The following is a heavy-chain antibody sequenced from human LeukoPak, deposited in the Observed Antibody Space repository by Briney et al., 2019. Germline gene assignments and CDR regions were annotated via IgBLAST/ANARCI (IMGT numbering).Heavy chain of an antibody. CDR2: ISAYNGNT. D-gene: IGHD6-19*01. Sequence: VSVKVSCKASGYTFTSYGISWVRQAPGQGLEWMGWISAYNGNTNYAQKPQGRVTMTTDTSTSTAYMELRSLRSDDTAVYYCASVSRAVAVEAFDIWGQGTMVTVSS. CDR3: ASVSRAVAVEAFDI. V-gene: IGHV1-18*01. J-gene: IGHJ3*02. CDR1: GYTFTSYG.